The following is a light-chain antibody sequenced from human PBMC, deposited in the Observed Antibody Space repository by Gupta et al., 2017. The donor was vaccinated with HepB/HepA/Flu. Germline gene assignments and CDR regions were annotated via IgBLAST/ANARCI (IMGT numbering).Light chain of an antibody. CDR1: QSVSSSY. V-gene: IGKV3-20*01. CDR2: GAS. J-gene: IGKJ5*01. Sequence: EIMLTQSPGTLSLSPGDRVTLSCRASQSVSSSYLAWYQQKPGQAPRLLIYGASNRATGIPDRFSDSGSGTDFTLTISRLGPEDFAVYYCQQFSSSPITFGQGTRLEIK. CDR3: QQFSSSPIT.